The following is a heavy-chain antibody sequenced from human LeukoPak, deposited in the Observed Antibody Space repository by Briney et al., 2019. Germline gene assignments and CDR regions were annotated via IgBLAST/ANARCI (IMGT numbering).Heavy chain of an antibody. Sequence: SETLSLTCTVSGGSISSSSYYWGWVSQPQGKGMEWIGSIYYSGRTYYNPSLKSRVNISEDTSKNQFSLKLSSVTAADTAVYYCARLRDIARSFDYWCQGTLVTVSS. CDR2: IYYSGRT. D-gene: IGHD2-15*01. CDR1: GGSISSSSYY. J-gene: IGHJ4*02. CDR3: ARLRDIARSFDY. V-gene: IGHV4-39*01.